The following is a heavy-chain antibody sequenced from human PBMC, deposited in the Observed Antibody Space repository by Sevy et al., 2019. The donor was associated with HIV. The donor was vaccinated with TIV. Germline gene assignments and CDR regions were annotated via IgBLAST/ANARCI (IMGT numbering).Heavy chain of an antibody. CDR3: ASPQRPSGYSSSGDAFDV. D-gene: IGHD6-13*01. J-gene: IGHJ3*01. V-gene: IGHV1-69*13. CDR2: IVPSFDLS. Sequence: APVKVSCKASGVTFSGYAINWVRQTPGQGLEWMGWIVPSFDLSKYAQKFQGRVTFTADESTDTAYMKLSSLRSDDTAVYYCASPQRPSGYSSSGDAFDVWGQGTMVTVSS. CDR1: GVTFSGYA.